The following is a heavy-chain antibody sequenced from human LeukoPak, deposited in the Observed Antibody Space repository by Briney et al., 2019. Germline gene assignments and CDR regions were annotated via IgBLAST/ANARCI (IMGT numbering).Heavy chain of an antibody. Sequence: GGSLRLFCAASGFTFSSYSMNWVRQAPGKGLEWVSSISSSSSYIYYADSVKGRFTISRDNAKNSLYLQMNSLRAEDTAVYYCATSRGSWPDYFDYWGQGTLVTVSS. D-gene: IGHD6-13*01. CDR2: ISSSSSYI. J-gene: IGHJ4*02. CDR3: ATSRGSWPDYFDY. CDR1: GFTFSSYS. V-gene: IGHV3-21*01.